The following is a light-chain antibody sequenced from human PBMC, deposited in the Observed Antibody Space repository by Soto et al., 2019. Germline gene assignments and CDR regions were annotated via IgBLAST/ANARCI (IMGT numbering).Light chain of an antibody. V-gene: IGKV3-20*01. Sequence: IVLTQSPGTLSLSPGERATRSCRASQSVSSNFLAWYQKKSGQAPSLLVYGASNRATGIPARFSGSGSGTDFTLTISRLEPEDFAVYFCQQYGSSPPTFGPGTKLDIK. CDR2: GAS. CDR1: QSVSSNF. J-gene: IGKJ1*01. CDR3: QQYGSSPPT.